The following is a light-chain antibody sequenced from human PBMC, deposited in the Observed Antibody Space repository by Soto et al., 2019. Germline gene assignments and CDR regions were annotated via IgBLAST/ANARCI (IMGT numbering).Light chain of an antibody. CDR3: QQYGSSPRA. Sequence: EIVLTQSPGTLSLSPGERATLSCRASQSVRSNYLAWYQQKPGRAPRLPIYGASSRATGIPDRFSGSGSGTDFTLTISRLEPEDFAVYYCQQYGSSPRAFGGGTQVDIK. V-gene: IGKV3-20*01. CDR2: GAS. J-gene: IGKJ4*01. CDR1: QSVRSNY.